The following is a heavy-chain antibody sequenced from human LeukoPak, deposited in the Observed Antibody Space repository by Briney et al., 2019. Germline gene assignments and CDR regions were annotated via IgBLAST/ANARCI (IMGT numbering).Heavy chain of an antibody. CDR3: AKDHRVWFGELSPNWFDP. V-gene: IGHV3-33*06. J-gene: IGHJ5*02. CDR1: GFTFSSYG. Sequence: PGRSLRLSCAASGFTFSSYGMHWVRQAPGKGLEWVADIWYDGSNKYYADSVKGRFTISRDNSKNTLYLQMNSLRAEDTAVYYCAKDHRVWFGELSPNWFDPWGQGTLVTVSS. D-gene: IGHD3-10*01. CDR2: IWYDGSNK.